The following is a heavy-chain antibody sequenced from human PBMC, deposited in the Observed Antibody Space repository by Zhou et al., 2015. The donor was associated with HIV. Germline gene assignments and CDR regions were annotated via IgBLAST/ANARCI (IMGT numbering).Heavy chain of an antibody. J-gene: IGHJ2*01. V-gene: IGHV1-8*01. CDR1: EYTFTNHD. CDR3: ARTNPYFDL. Sequence: QVQLVQSGAEVKKPGASVKVSCKASEYTFTNHDINWVRQAAGQGLEWLGWMNPNTGNTAYAQKFQDRVIMTRNTSASTAYMELSSLRSEDTAVYYCARTNPYFDLWGRGTLVTVSS. CDR2: MNPNTGNT.